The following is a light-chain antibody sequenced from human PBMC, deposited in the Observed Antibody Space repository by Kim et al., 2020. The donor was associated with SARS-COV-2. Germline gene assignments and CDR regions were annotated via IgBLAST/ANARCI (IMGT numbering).Light chain of an antibody. CDR3: QHRGNWPPT. V-gene: IGKV3-11*01. CDR1: QSVSSH. CDR2: DAS. J-gene: IGKJ5*01. Sequence: EIVLTQFPATLSLSPGESATLSCKASQSVSSHLAWYQQKPGQAPSLLIYDASSRAPGIPARFSGRGSVTDFTLTISSLEPEDFAIYYCQHRGNWPPTFGQGTRLEIK.